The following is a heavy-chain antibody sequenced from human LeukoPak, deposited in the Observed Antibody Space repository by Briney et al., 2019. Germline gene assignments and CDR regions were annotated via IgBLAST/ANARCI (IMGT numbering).Heavy chain of an antibody. CDR3: ARGPLPGYDFWSGYRGDAFDI. Sequence: ASVKVSCKASGGTFSSYTTSWVRQAPGQGLEWMGRIIPILGIANYAQKFQGRVTITADKSTSTAYMELSSLRSEDTAVYYCARGPLPGYDFWSGYRGDAFDIWGQGTMVTVSS. CDR1: GGTFSSYT. V-gene: IGHV1-69*02. CDR2: IIPILGIA. J-gene: IGHJ3*02. D-gene: IGHD3-3*01.